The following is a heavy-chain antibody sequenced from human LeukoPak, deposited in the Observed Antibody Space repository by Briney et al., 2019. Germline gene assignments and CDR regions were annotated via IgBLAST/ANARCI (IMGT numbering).Heavy chain of an antibody. J-gene: IGHJ4*02. CDR2: IREDGSEK. CDR3: ARGRGSWYGVYFDY. V-gene: IGHV3-7*01. D-gene: IGHD6-13*01. CDR1: GFTFSNYW. Sequence: GGSLRLSCAASGFTFSNYWMSWVRQAPGKGLEWVANIREDGSEKYYVDSVKGQFTISRDNAKNSLFLQMNSLRTDDTAVYYCARGRGSWYGVYFDYWGQGTLVTVSS.